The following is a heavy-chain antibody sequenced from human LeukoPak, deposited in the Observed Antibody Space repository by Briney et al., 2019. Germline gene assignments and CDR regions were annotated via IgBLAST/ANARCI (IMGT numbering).Heavy chain of an antibody. Sequence: GGSLRLSCAASGFTFSGSAMHWVRQASGKGLEWVGRIRSKANSYATAYVASVKGRFTISRDDSKNTAYLQMNSLKTEDTAVYYCTRQSRYCSSTSCYSWGQGTLVTVSS. D-gene: IGHD2-2*01. V-gene: IGHV3-73*01. J-gene: IGHJ5*02. CDR3: TRQSRYCSSTSCYS. CDR1: GFTFSGSA. CDR2: IRSKANSYAT.